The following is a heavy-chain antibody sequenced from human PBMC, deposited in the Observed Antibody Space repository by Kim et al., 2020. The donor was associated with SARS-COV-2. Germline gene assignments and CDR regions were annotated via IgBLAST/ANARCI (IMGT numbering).Heavy chain of an antibody. CDR1: GFAFSDYA. Sequence: GGSLRLSCAASGFAFSDYAMNWVRQAPGKGLEWVSGIGSRSGNSYYADSVKGRFTISRDNSKNTLYQQMNSLSAEDTAVYYCANRLAANHWGQGTLVTVSS. D-gene: IGHD3-16*01. J-gene: IGHJ4*02. CDR3: ANRLAANH. V-gene: IGHV3-23*01. CDR2: IGSRSGNS.